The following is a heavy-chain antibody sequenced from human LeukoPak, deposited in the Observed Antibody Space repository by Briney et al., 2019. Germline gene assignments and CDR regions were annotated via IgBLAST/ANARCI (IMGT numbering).Heavy chain of an antibody. CDR2: IYYSGST. D-gene: IGHD3-10*01. V-gene: IGHV4-59*01. CDR1: GGSISSYY. CDR3: ARCYGSGSDYFDY. Sequence: SETLSLTCTVSGGSISSYYGSWIRQPPGKGLEWIGYIYYSGSTNYNPSLKSRVTISVDTSKNQFSLKLSSVTAADTAVYYCARCYGSGSDYFDYWGQGNLVTVSS. J-gene: IGHJ4*02.